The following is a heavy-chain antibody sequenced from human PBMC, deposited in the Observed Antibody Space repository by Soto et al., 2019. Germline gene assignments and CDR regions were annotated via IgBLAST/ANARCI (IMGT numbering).Heavy chain of an antibody. D-gene: IGHD2-15*01. CDR1: GYNFNAYF. CDR2: INTANGNT. Sequence: QVQFVQSGTEVKKPGASVRVSCMTSGYNFNAYFMHWVRQAPGQSLERMGWINTANGNTKYSQKFQGRVTITRDTSASTAYMQLGSLRSEDTAVYYCARKAATTATFLDYWGQGTLVTVSS. J-gene: IGHJ4*02. V-gene: IGHV1-3*04. CDR3: ARKAATTATFLDY.